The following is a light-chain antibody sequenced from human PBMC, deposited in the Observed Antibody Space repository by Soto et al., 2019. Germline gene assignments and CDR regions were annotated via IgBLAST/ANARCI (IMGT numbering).Light chain of an antibody. Sequence: EIVLTQSPATLSLSPGERATLSCRASQSVSSYLAWYQQKPGQAPRLLIFDATDRATGIPARFSGSGSGTDFTLSISSIEPEDFAVYYCQQRSTWPQYTFGXXX. CDR2: DAT. CDR3: QQRSTWPQYT. CDR1: QSVSSY. V-gene: IGKV3-11*01. J-gene: IGKJ2*01.